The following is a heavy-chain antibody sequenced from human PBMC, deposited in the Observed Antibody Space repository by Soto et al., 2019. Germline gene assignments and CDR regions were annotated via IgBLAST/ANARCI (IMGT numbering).Heavy chain of an antibody. Sequence: GGSASDSCAASRLTVSSNYISWVRQAPGKGLEWVSVIYSGGSTYYADSVKGRFTISRDNSKNTLYLQMNSLRAEDTAVYYCASERRDGYSRYFDYWGQGT. V-gene: IGHV3-66*01. CDR1: RLTVSSNY. CDR3: ASERRDGYSRYFDY. J-gene: IGHJ4*02. D-gene: IGHD4-4*01. CDR2: IYSGGST.